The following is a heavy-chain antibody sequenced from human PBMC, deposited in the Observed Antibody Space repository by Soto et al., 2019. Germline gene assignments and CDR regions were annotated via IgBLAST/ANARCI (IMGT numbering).Heavy chain of an antibody. CDR1: EYTFTSYV. CDR2: INAGNGNT. J-gene: IGHJ4*02. Sequence: QVQVVQSGAEVKKPGASVKVSCKASEYTFTSYVIHWVRQAPGQSLEWMGWINAGNGNTKYSQKFQGRVTITRDTSASTAYMELSSLRSEDTAVYYCARHLQGLYYFAYWGQGTLVTVSS. V-gene: IGHV1-3*01. CDR3: ARHLQGLYYFAY. D-gene: IGHD4-4*01.